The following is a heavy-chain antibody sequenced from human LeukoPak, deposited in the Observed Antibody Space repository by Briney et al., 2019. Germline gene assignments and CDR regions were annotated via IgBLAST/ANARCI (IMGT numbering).Heavy chain of an antibody. CDR2: INTNTGNP. D-gene: IGHD2-2*01. CDR1: GYTFTSYA. Sequence: ASVKVSCKASGYTFTSYAMNWVRQAPGQGLEWMGWINTNTGNPTYAQGFTGRFVFSLDTSVSTAYLQISSLKAEGTAVYYCARDPRRRSPYQIDPWGQGTLVTVSS. CDR3: ARDPRRRSPYQIDP. V-gene: IGHV7-4-1*02. J-gene: IGHJ5*02.